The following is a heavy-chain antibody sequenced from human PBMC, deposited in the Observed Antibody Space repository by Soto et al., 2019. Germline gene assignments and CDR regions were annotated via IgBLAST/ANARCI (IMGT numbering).Heavy chain of an antibody. CDR1: GCTFSSYA. CDR3: ARVDPSGWYVWFDP. CDR2: IIPIFGTA. Sequence: SVKVSCKASGCTFSSYAISWVRQAPGQGLEWMGGIIPIFGTANYAQKFQGRVTITADESTSTAYMELSSLRSEDTAVYYCARVDPSGWYVWFDPWGQGTLVTVSS. J-gene: IGHJ5*02. D-gene: IGHD6-19*01. V-gene: IGHV1-69*13.